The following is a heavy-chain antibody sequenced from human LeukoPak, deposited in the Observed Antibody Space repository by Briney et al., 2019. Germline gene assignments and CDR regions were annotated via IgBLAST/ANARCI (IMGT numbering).Heavy chain of an antibody. CDR1: GGSFSGYY. J-gene: IGHJ3*02. Sequence: SETLSLTCAVYGGSFSGYYWSWIRQPPGKGLEWIGYIYHSGSTYYNPSLKSRVTISVDRSKNQFSLKLSSVTAADTAVYYCARRTIRDDAFDIWGQGTMVTVSS. CDR2: IYHSGST. V-gene: IGHV4-34*01. CDR3: ARRTIRDDAFDI. D-gene: IGHD1-1*01.